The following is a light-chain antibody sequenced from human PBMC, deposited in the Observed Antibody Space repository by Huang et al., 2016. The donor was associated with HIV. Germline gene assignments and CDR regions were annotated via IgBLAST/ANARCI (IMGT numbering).Light chain of an antibody. CDR2: AAS. CDR3: QQAYITPPYA. V-gene: IGKV1-39*01. Sequence: DIQMTQSPSSLSASVGDRVTITCRANQSISSYLNWYQQKPGKAPKLLVYAASSLQSGVPSRFSGSGSGTDFTLTISSLQPEDFATYFCQQAYITPPYAFGQGTKLEIK. J-gene: IGKJ2*01. CDR1: QSISSY.